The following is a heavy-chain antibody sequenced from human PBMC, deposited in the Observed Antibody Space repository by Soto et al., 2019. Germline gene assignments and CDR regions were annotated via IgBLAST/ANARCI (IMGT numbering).Heavy chain of an antibody. Sequence: EVQLVESGGGLVQPGGSLRLSCAASGFTLSHHYMDWVRQAPGKGLEWVGRTRKEANSYTTEYAASVRCRFTISKDDSNKSLSLQTNSRKSEDTPVYYCTTVLGGWWSGGSSDEGGVCWGQGKLVNVSS. CDR3: TTVLGGWWSGGSSDEGGVC. CDR1: GFTLSHHY. J-gene: IGHJ4*02. CDR2: TRKEANSYTT. D-gene: IGHD2-15*01. V-gene: IGHV3-72*01.